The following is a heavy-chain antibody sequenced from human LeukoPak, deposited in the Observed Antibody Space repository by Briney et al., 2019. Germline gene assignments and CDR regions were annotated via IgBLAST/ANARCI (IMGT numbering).Heavy chain of an antibody. V-gene: IGHV4-59*01. CDR1: GGSISMYY. D-gene: IGHD6-19*01. CDR3: ARDHSSGWYRGAFDI. Sequence: SETLSLTWTVSGGSISMYYWSWIRQPPGEGLEWMGYIYYSGSPNYNPSLKARVPISVDMSRTRFSLKLSSVTAADTAMYYCARDHSSGWYRGAFDIWGQGTRLTVSS. CDR2: IYYSGSP. J-gene: IGHJ3*02.